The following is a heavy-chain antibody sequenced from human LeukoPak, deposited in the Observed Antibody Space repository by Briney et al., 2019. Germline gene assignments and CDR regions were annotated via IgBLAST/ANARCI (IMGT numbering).Heavy chain of an antibody. CDR1: GFTFSSYG. Sequence: AGGSLRFSCAASGFTFSSYGMHWVRQAPGKGLEGGAFIRYDGSNKYFADSVKGRFTISRDSSKNTLYLQMNSLRAEDTAVYYCAREGGGYNNRGFDYWGQGTLVTVSS. V-gene: IGHV3-30*02. CDR2: IRYDGSNK. J-gene: IGHJ4*02. CDR3: AREGGGYNNRGFDY. D-gene: IGHD5-24*01.